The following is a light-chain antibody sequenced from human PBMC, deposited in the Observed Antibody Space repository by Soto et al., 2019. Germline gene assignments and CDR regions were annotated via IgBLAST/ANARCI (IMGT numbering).Light chain of an antibody. J-gene: IGLJ2*01. V-gene: IGLV2-14*01. CDR2: EVS. CDR3: SSYTSSSTSA. CDR1: SSDVGGYNY. Sequence: QSALTQPASVSGSPGQSITISCTGTSSDVGGYNYVSWYQQHPGKAPKLMIYEVSNQPSGVSNRFSGSKSGNTASLTISGLQAEDEADYYCSSYTSSSTSAFGGGTKLTVL.